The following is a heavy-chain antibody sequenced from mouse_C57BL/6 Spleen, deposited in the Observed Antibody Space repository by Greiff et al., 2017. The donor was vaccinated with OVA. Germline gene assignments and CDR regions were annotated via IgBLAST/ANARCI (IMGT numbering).Heavy chain of an antibody. J-gene: IGHJ4*01. D-gene: IGHD1-1*01. V-gene: IGHV2-3*01. CDR2: IWGDGST. CDR3: ASITTSGTYYAMDY. CDR1: GFSLTSYG. Sequence: VKLVESGPGLVAPSQSLSITCTVSGFSLTSYGVSWVRQPPGKGLEWLGVIWGDGSTNYHSALISRLSISKNNSKSQVFLKLNSLQTDDTATYYCASITTSGTYYAMDYWGQGTSVTVSS.